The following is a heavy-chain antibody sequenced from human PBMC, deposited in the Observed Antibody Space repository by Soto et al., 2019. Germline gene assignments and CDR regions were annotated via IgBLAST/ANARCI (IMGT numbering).Heavy chain of an antibody. D-gene: IGHD6-19*01. CDR2: INPSGGST. J-gene: IGHJ4*02. CDR1: GYTFTGYY. CDR3: ATRIAVAGTIEY. Sequence: GASVKVSCKASGYTFTGYYMHWVRQAPGRGLEWMGIINPSGGSTSYAQKFQGRVTMTRDTSTSTVYMELSSLRSEDTAVYYCATRIAVAGTIEYWGQGTLVTVSS. V-gene: IGHV1-46*01.